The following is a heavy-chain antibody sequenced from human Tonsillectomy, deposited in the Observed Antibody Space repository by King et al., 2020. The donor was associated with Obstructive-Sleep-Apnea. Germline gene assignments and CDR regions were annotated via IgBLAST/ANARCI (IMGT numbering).Heavy chain of an antibody. Sequence: VQLVESGGGLVQPGRSLRLSCAASGFTFNDYAMHWVRQAPGKSLEWVSGISWNSGSIGYADSVKCRFTISRDNAKNSLYLQMNSLRAEDTALYYCAKGAPPLLWFGERYYFDYWGQGTLVTVSS. CDR3: AKGAPPLLWFGERYYFDY. J-gene: IGHJ4*02. CDR1: GFTFNDYA. D-gene: IGHD3-10*01. CDR2: ISWNSGSI. V-gene: IGHV3-9*01.